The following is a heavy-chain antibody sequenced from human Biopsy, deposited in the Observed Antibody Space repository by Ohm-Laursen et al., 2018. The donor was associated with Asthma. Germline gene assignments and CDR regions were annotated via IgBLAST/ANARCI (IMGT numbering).Heavy chain of an antibody. CDR3: ARTYYDFLTGQVNDAFAL. CDR1: GYTFIHFA. D-gene: IGHD3-9*01. CDR2: INAGDGNT. Sequence: VASVKVSCKTSGYTFIHFAIHWVRQAPGQRLEWMGWINAGDGNTKYSQKFRGRVTITRNTSASTAYMDLRSLRSEDTAMYYCARTYYDFLTGQVNDAFALWGQGTMVTVSS. V-gene: IGHV1-3*01. J-gene: IGHJ3*01.